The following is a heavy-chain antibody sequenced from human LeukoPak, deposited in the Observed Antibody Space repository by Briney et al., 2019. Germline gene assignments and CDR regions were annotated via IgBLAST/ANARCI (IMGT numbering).Heavy chain of an antibody. CDR1: GGSISSGGYY. V-gene: IGHV4-31*03. CDR2: IYYSGST. J-gene: IGHJ5*02. CDR3: ARGLIYGDYPGTNWFDP. D-gene: IGHD4-17*01. Sequence: NPSETLSLTCTVSGGSISSGGYYWSWIRQPPGKGLEWIGYIYYSGSTYYNPSLKSRVTISVDTSKNQFSLKLSSVTAADTAVYYCARGLIYGDYPGTNWFDPWGQGTLVTVSS.